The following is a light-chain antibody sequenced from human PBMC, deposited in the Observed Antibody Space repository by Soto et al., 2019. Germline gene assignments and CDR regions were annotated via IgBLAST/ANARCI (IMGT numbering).Light chain of an antibody. J-gene: IGKJ4*01. V-gene: IGKV3-20*01. CDR1: QSVSSSY. CDR3: QQYGSSQLT. CDR2: GAS. Sequence: EIVLTQSPGTLSLSPGERATLSCRASQSVSSSYLAWYQQKPGQAPRLLIYGASSRATGIPDRFSSSGSGTDIALTISRLEPEDIAVYYCQQYGSSQLTFGGGTKVEIK.